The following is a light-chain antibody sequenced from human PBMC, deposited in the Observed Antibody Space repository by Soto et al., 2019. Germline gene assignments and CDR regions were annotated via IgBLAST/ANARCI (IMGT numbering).Light chain of an antibody. CDR1: SSDVGGYNY. CDR3: SSYTSSNTVV. V-gene: IGLV2-14*01. Sequence: QSALTQPASVSESPGQSITISCTGTSSDVGGYNYVSWYQQHPGKAPKLMIYDVSNRPSGISNRFSGSKSGNTASLTISGLQAEDEADYYCSSYTSSNTVVFGGGTKLTVL. J-gene: IGLJ2*01. CDR2: DVS.